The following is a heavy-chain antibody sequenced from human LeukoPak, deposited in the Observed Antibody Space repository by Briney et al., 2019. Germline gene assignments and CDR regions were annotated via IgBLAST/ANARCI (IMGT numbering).Heavy chain of an antibody. Sequence: GGSLRLSCAASGFTVSSNYMTWVRQAPGEGLEWVSVIYSDGSTYYTDSVKGRFTISRDNSKNTLYLQMNSLRAEDTAVYYCGRDLSVGGVDYRGQGTLVTVSS. CDR3: GRDLSVGGVDY. D-gene: IGHD6-25*01. J-gene: IGHJ4*02. CDR2: IYSDGST. CDR1: GFTVSSNY. V-gene: IGHV3-66*01.